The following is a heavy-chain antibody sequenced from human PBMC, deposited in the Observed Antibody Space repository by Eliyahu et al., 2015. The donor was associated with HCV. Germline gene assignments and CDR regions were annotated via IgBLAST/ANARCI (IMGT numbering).Heavy chain of an antibody. D-gene: IGHD3-16*02. V-gene: IGHV4-39*01. CDR1: GGXXSSXXYY. CDR2: IYYSGST. CDR3: ARHNALNYDYVWGSYRYFNWFDP. Sequence: QLQLQESGPGLVKPSETLSLTXTVXGGXXSSXXYYWXWXRQPPGKGLEWIGSIYYSGSTYYNPSLKSXVTISVDTSKNQFSLKLSSVTAADTAVYYCARHNALNYDYVWGSYRYFNWFDPWGQGTLVTVSS. J-gene: IGHJ5*02.